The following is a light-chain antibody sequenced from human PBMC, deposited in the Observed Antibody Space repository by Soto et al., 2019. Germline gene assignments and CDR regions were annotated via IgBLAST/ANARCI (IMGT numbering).Light chain of an antibody. CDR2: DVS. CDR1: SSDVGGYNY. J-gene: IGLJ1*01. Sequence: QSVLTQPASVSGSPGQSITISCTGTSSDVGGYNYVSWYQQHPGKAPKLMIYDVSNRPSGVSNRFSGSKSGNTASLTISGLQAVDEAVYYCSSYTSSSTLSLYVVGTVTKVTVL. CDR3: SSYTSSSTLSLYV. V-gene: IGLV2-14*01.